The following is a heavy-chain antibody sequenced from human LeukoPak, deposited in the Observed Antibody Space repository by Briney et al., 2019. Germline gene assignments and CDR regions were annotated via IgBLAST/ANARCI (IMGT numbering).Heavy chain of an antibody. CDR1: GGSISSGGYY. CDR2: IYHSGST. V-gene: IGHV4-30-2*01. Sequence: SETLSLTCTVSGGSISSGGYYWSWIRQPPGKGLEWIRYIYHSGSTYYNPSLKSRVTISVDTSKNQFSLKLSSVTAADTAVYYCARDGRDGSGSYFAYWGQGTLVTVSS. CDR3: ARDGRDGSGSYFAY. D-gene: IGHD3-10*01. J-gene: IGHJ4*02.